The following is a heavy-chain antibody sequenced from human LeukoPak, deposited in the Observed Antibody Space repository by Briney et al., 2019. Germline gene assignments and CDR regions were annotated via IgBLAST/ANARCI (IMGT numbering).Heavy chain of an antibody. CDR2: ISSSSSYI. V-gene: IGHV3-21*01. J-gene: IGHJ6*03. CDR3: ARVDTSGTLYYYYMDV. Sequence: GGSLRLSCAASGFTFSSYNMNWVRQAPGKGLEWVSSISSSSSYIYYADSVKGRFTISRDNAKNSLYLQMNSLRAEDTAVYYCARVDTSGTLYYYYMDVWGKGTTVTISS. D-gene: IGHD3-22*01. CDR1: GFTFSSYN.